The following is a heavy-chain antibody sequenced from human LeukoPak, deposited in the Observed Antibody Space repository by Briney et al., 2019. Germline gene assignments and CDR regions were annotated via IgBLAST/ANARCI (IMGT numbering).Heavy chain of an antibody. Sequence: VASVKVSCKASGYTFTGYYMHWVRQAPGQGLEWMGWINPNSGGTNYAQKFQGRVTITADKSTSTAHMELSSLRSEDTAVYYCARDLGSYDSSGYPYSTFDYWGQGTLVTVSS. CDR1: GYTFTGYY. J-gene: IGHJ4*02. CDR2: INPNSGGT. V-gene: IGHV1-2*02. D-gene: IGHD3-22*01. CDR3: ARDLGSYDSSGYPYSTFDY.